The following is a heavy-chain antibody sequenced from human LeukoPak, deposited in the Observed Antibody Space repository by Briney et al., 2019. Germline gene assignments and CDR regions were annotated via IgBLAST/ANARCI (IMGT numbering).Heavy chain of an antibody. CDR2: ISSSGSTI. V-gene: IGHV3-11*01. Sequence: GGSLRLSCAASGFTFSDYYMSWIRQAPGKGLEWVSYISSSGSTIYYADSVKGRFTISRDNAKNPLYLQMSSLRVEDTAVYYCARPNYYGSGSIDSWGQGTLVTVSS. CDR3: ARPNYYGSGSIDS. D-gene: IGHD3-10*01. J-gene: IGHJ5*01. CDR1: GFTFSDYY.